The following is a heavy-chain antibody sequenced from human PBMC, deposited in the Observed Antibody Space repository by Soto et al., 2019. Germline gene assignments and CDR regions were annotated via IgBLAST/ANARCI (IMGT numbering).Heavy chain of an antibody. CDR2: ISASGGDT. V-gene: IGHV3-23*01. J-gene: IGHJ4*02. D-gene: IGHD2-15*01. Sequence: GGSLRLSCAASGFNFNYYAMNWVRRAPGKGLEWVSAISASGGDTYYADSVKGRFTISRDNSKNTQSLQMNSLRAEDTAVYYCATNGDCSRGICYWHVEYWGQGILVTVSS. CDR1: GFNFNYYA. CDR3: ATNGDCSRGICYWHVEY.